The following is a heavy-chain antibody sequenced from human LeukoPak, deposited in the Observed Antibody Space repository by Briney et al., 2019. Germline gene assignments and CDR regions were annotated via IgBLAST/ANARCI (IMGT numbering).Heavy chain of an antibody. Sequence: SETLSLTCTVSGGSISTYSWSWIRQPPGKGLEWIGYIYYSGSTNYNPSLKSRVTISVDTSKNQFSLKLSSVTAADTAVYYCARDRFGSGFDYWGQGTLVTVSS. CDR1: GGSISTYS. CDR2: IYYSGST. CDR3: ARDRFGSGFDY. V-gene: IGHV4-59*01. J-gene: IGHJ4*02. D-gene: IGHD3-10*01.